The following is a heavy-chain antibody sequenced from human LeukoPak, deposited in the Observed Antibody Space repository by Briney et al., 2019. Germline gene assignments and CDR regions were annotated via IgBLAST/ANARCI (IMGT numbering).Heavy chain of an antibody. CDR3: ARATVIGNAPVPGYMDV. J-gene: IGHJ6*03. D-gene: IGHD2-21*01. Sequence: GGSLRLSCAASGFTFSTYDMHWVHQVSGKGLEWVSSIGTIGDTFYPGSVKGRFTISRENAKNSLYLQMNGLRAGDTAVYYCARATVIGNAPVPGYMDVWGKGTTVTVSS. V-gene: IGHV3-13*01. CDR1: GFTFSTYD. CDR2: IGTIGDT.